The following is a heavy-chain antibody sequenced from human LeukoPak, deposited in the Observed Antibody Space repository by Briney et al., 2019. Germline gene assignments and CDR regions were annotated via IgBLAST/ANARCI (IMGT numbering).Heavy chain of an antibody. J-gene: IGHJ6*03. CDR1: GYTFTGYY. D-gene: IGHD2-8*01. Sequence: GASVKVSCKASGYTFTGYYVHWVRQAPGQGLEWMGWINPNSGGTNYAQKFQGRVTMTRDTSISTAHMELSRLRSDDTAVYYCARARWVSRTNGAKIEYYYYYMDVWGKGTTVTVSS. CDR3: ARARWVSRTNGAKIEYYYYYMDV. CDR2: INPNSGGT. V-gene: IGHV1-2*02.